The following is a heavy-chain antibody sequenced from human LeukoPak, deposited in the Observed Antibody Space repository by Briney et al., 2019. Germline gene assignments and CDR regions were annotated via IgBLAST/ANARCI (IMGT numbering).Heavy chain of an antibody. CDR3: ATTRTAAAGTFDY. V-gene: IGHV1-69*04. Sequence: ASVTVSCKASGGTFSSYAISWVRQAPGQGLEWMGRIVPMLGIANYAQRFQGRVTLTADKSTTTVYMGLSSLRSEDTAVYYCATTRTAAAGTFDYWGQGTLVTVSS. D-gene: IGHD6-13*01. J-gene: IGHJ4*02. CDR2: IVPMLGIA. CDR1: GGTFSSYA.